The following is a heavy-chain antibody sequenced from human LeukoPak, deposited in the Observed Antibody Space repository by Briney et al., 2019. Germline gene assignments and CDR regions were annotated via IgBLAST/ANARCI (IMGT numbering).Heavy chain of an antibody. V-gene: IGHV1-18*01. D-gene: IGHD6-6*01. J-gene: IGHJ5*02. CDR3: ARDRHYSSSSGKPGEFDP. CDR1: GYTFTSYG. Sequence: ASVKVSCKASGYTFTSYGISWVRQAPGQGLEWMGWIGAYNGNTNYAQKLQGRVTMTTDTSTSTAYMELRSLRSDDTAVYYCARDRHYSSSSGKPGEFDPWGQGTLVTVSS. CDR2: IGAYNGNT.